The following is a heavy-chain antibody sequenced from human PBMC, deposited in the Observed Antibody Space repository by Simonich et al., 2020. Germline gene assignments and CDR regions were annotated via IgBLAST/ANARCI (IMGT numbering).Heavy chain of an antibody. Sequence: EVQLVQSGAEVKKPGESLKISCKGSGYSFNSYCIGWVRQMPGKGLGWWGIISPGDADTGYSPSFQGQVTISADKSITTAYLQWSSLKASDTDMYYCARQLNDFDIWGQGTMVTVSS. D-gene: IGHD1-1*01. CDR2: ISPGDADT. CDR3: ARQLNDFDI. V-gene: IGHV5-51*01. J-gene: IGHJ3*02. CDR1: GYSFNSYC.